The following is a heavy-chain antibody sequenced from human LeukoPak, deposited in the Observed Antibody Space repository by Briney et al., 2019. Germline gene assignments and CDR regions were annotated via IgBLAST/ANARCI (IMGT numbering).Heavy chain of an antibody. CDR1: GGSFSGYY. J-gene: IGHJ6*03. Sequence: PSETLSLTCAVYGGSFSGYYWSWIRQPPGKGLEWIGEINHSGSTNYNPSLKSRVTISVDTSKNQFSLKLSSVTAADTAVYYCARGLGISHLYCSSTSCYAAYMDVWGKGTTVTVSS. D-gene: IGHD2-2*01. CDR3: ARGLGISHLYCSSTSCYAAYMDV. CDR2: INHSGST. V-gene: IGHV4-34*01.